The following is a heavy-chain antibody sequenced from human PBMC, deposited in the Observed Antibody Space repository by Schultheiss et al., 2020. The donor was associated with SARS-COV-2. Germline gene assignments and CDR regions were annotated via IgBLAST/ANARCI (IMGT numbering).Heavy chain of an antibody. V-gene: IGHV3-23*01. J-gene: IGHJ4*02. CDR1: GFTFSSYA. CDR3: ARDMGMTTVMYFDY. CDR2: ISGSGGST. D-gene: IGHD4-17*01. Sequence: GGSLRLSCAASGFTFSSYAMSWVRQAPGKGLEWVSAISGSGGSTYYADSVKGRFTISRDNAKNSLYLQMNSLRAEDTAVYYCARDMGMTTVMYFDYWGQGTLVTVS.